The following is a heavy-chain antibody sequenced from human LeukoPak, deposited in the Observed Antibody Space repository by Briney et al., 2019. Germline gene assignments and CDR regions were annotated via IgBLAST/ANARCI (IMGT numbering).Heavy chain of an antibody. J-gene: IGHJ4*02. D-gene: IGHD6-19*01. CDR1: GFTFSSYA. CDR2: ISGSGGST. V-gene: IGHV3-23*01. Sequence: GGSLRLSCAVSGFTFSSYAMSWVRQAPGKGLEWVSVISGSGGSTYYADSVKGRFTISRDNSMNTLYLQMNSLRAEDTAVYYCAKAVGGSTSGWYGSYFDYWGQGTLVTVSS. CDR3: AKAVGGSTSGWYGSYFDY.